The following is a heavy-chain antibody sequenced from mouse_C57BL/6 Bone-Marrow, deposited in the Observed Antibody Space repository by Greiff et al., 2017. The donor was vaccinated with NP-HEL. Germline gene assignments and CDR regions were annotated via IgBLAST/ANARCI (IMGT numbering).Heavy chain of an antibody. Sequence: VQLQQSGAELVRPGTSVKMSCKASGYTFTNYWIGWAKQRPGHGLEWIGDIYPGGGYTNYNEKFKGKATLTADKSSSTAYMQFSSLTSEDSAIYYCARKGGPTTVPLFDDWGQGTTLTVSS. CDR2: IYPGGGYT. V-gene: IGHV1-63*01. J-gene: IGHJ2*01. CDR3: ARKGGPTTVPLFDD. D-gene: IGHD1-1*01. CDR1: GYTFTNYW.